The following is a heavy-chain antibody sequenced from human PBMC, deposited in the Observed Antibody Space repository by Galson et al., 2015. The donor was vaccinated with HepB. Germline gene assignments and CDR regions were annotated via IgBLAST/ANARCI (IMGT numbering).Heavy chain of an antibody. CDR1: GYSFTSYW. CDR3: ARRAKPVEHPLTTVTTGAFDI. V-gene: IGHV5-51*01. D-gene: IGHD4-17*01. Sequence: QSGAEVTKPGESLKISCKGSGYSFTSYWIGWVRQMPGKGLEWMGIIYPGDSDTRYSQSIQGQVTISADKSISTAYLQWSSLNGSDTAMYYCARRAKPVEHPLTTVTTGAFDIWDQGTMVTVSS. J-gene: IGHJ3*02. CDR2: IYPGDSDT.